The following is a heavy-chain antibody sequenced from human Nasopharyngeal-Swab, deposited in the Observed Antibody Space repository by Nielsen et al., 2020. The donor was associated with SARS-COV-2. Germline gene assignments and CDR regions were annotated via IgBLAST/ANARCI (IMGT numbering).Heavy chain of an antibody. CDR2: IIPIFGTA. CDR3: ARVEPQQWLAWGNWFDP. D-gene: IGHD6-19*01. V-gene: IGHV1-69*01. Sequence: VRQAPGQGLEWMGGIIPIFGTANYAQKFQGRVTITADESTSTAYMELSSLRSEDTAVYYCARVEPQQWLAWGNWFDPWGQGTLVTVSS. J-gene: IGHJ5*02.